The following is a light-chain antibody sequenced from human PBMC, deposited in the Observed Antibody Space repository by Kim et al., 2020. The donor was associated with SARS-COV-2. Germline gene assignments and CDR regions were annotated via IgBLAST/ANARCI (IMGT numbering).Light chain of an antibody. Sequence: VSPGQTASITCSGDKLGDKYASGYQQKPGQSPVVVIFRDNRRPSGIPERFSGSNSGNTATLTISGTQAMDEADYYCQAWDSSIYVFGTGTKVTVL. J-gene: IGLJ1*01. CDR2: RDN. CDR1: KLGDKY. V-gene: IGLV3-1*01. CDR3: QAWDSSIYV.